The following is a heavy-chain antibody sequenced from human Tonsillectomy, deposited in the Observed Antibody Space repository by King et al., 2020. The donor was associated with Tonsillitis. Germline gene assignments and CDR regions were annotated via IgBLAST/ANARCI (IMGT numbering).Heavy chain of an antibody. J-gene: IGHJ4*02. D-gene: IGHD6-19*01. CDR1: GFTFDDYA. Sequence: VQLVESGGGLVQPGRSLRLSCAASGFTFDDYAMHWVRQAPGKGLEWVSGISWNSYNIGYADSGRGRFTISRDNAKNSLYLQMNSLRAEDTALAYCAKDISSGEKYYFDSWGQGTLVTVSS. CDR2: ISWNSYNI. CDR3: AKDISSGEKYYFDS. V-gene: IGHV3-9*01.